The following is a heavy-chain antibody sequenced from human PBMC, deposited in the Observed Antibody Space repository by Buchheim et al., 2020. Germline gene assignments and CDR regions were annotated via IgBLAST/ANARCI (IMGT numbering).Heavy chain of an antibody. CDR1: GYTFTGYY. CDR3: ARDRRGYSYGYSSYGMDV. Sequence: QVQLVQSGAEVKKPGASVKVSCKASGYTFTGYYMHWVRQAPGQGLEWMGWINPNSDGTNYAQKFQGWVTMTRDTSISTAYMELSRLRSDDTAVYYCARDRRGYSYGYSSYGMDVWGQGTT. J-gene: IGHJ6*02. CDR2: INPNSDGT. V-gene: IGHV1-2*04. D-gene: IGHD5-18*01.